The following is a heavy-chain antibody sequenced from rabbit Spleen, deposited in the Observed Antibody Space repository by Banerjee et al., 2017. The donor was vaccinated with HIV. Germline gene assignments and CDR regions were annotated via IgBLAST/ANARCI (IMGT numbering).Heavy chain of an antibody. CDR3: ARDGAGSSYFNL. D-gene: IGHD8-1*01. J-gene: IGHJ4*01. Sequence: VNGRFTISSDNAQNTVGLQLNSLTAADTATYFCARDGAGSSYFNLWGPGTLVTVS. V-gene: IGHV1S8*01.